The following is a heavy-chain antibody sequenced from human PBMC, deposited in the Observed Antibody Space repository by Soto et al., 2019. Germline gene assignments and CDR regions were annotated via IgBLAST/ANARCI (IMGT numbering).Heavy chain of an antibody. J-gene: IGHJ6*02. D-gene: IGHD3-3*01. CDR2: INYSGST. CDR1: GGSISSGGYY. CDR3: ARGIKNTIFGVVIIDYGMDV. Sequence: QVQLQESGPGLVKPSQTLSLTCTVSGGSISSGGYYWSWIRHHPGKGLEWIGYINYSGSTYYNPSLKSRVTRSVDTAKNQFSLKLSSVTAADTAVYYCARGIKNTIFGVVIIDYGMDVCGQGTTVTVSS. V-gene: IGHV4-31*03.